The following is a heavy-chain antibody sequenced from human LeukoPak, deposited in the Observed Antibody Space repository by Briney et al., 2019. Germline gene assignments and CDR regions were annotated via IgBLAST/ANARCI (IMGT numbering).Heavy chain of an antibody. CDR2: IYSGGST. CDR1: GFTVSSNY. J-gene: IGHJ3*02. Sequence: GGSLRLSCAASGFTVSSNYMSWVRQAPGKGLEWVSVIYSGGSTYYADSVKGRFTISRDNSKNTLYLQMNSLRAEDTAVYCCAGQMVYAHDAFDIWGQGTMVTVSS. CDR3: AGQMVYAHDAFDI. D-gene: IGHD2-8*01. V-gene: IGHV3-66*04.